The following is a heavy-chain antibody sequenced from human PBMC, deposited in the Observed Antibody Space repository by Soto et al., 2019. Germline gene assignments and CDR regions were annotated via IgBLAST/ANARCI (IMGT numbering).Heavy chain of an antibody. J-gene: IGHJ4*02. D-gene: IGHD3-10*01. CDR1: GFTFSSYA. V-gene: IGHV3-33*01. Sequence: GGSLRLSCLASGFTFSSYAMHWVRQAPGKGLEWVAVIWYDGTKIYYGDSVKGRFTISRDNAKNTLYLQMKSLRAEDTAVYYCATLVREFLADFWGQGTLVTVSS. CDR3: ATLVREFLADF. CDR2: IWYDGTKI.